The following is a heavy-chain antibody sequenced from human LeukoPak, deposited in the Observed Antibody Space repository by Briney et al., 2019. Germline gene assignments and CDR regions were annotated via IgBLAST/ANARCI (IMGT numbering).Heavy chain of an antibody. V-gene: IGHV3-15*01. Sequence: KAGGSLRLSCAASGFTFNDAWMSWVRQAPGKGLEWVGRIKSKTDGGATDYAAPVKGRFTISGDDSKNTLYLQMNSLKTEDTAVYYCTTAEANCGGDCYRSLDNWGQGTLVTVSS. CDR2: IKSKTDGGAT. D-gene: IGHD2-21*02. CDR1: GFTFNDAW. J-gene: IGHJ4*02. CDR3: TTAEANCGGDCYRSLDN.